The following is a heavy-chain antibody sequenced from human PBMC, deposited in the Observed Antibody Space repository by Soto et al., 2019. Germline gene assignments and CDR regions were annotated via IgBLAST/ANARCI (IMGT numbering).Heavy chain of an antibody. CDR3: ARRRDGYTGVWFDP. Sequence: TVSGAPISGFYWSWIRQPPGKELEWIGHVYYTGSTNYNSALKSRVTISLDTSKNQFSLSLSSVTTADTAVYYCARRRDGYTGVWFDPWGQGTLVTVSS. CDR2: VYYTGST. CDR1: GAPISGFY. V-gene: IGHV4-59*01. J-gene: IGHJ5*02. D-gene: IGHD5-12*01.